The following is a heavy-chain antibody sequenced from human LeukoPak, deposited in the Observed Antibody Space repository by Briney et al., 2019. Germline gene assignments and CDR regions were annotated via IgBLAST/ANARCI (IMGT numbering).Heavy chain of an antibody. Sequence: SETLSLTCAVYGGSFSGYYWSWIRQPPGKGLEWIGEINHSGSTNYNPSLKSRVTISVDTSKNQFSLKLSSVTAADTAVYYCARDRVVPAARAYYYYYYSMDVWGQGTTVTVSS. J-gene: IGHJ6*02. CDR2: INHSGST. D-gene: IGHD2-2*01. CDR1: GGSFSGYY. V-gene: IGHV4-34*01. CDR3: ARDRVVPAARAYYYYYYSMDV.